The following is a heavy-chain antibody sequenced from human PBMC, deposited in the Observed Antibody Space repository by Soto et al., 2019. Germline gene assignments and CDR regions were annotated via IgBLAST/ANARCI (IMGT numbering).Heavy chain of an antibody. Sequence: SETLSLTCTVSGGSISSSSYYWGWIRQPPGKGLEWIGSIYYSGSTYYNPSLKSRVTISVDTPKNQFSLKLSSVTAADTAVYYCARLPQVRGSYYFDYWGQGTLVTVSS. CDR1: GGSISSSSYY. V-gene: IGHV4-39*01. CDR3: ARLPQVRGSYYFDY. CDR2: IYYSGST. J-gene: IGHJ4*02. D-gene: IGHD3-16*01.